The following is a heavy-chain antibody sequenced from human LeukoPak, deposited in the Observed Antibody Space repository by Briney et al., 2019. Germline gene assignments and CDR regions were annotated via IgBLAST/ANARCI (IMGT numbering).Heavy chain of an antibody. D-gene: IGHD4-17*01. CDR3: AHYGDYRFMYYFDH. CDR1: GFSLTTSGVG. J-gene: IGHJ4*02. CDR2: IYWDNNK. V-gene: IGHV2-5*02. Sequence: ESGPTLVNPTQTLTLTCTFSGFSLTTSGVGVGWIRQSLGKALECLALIYWDNNKLYSPSLKSRLTITKDTSKNQVVLTMTNMDPVDTATYSCAHYGDYRFMYYFDHWGQGTLVTVSS.